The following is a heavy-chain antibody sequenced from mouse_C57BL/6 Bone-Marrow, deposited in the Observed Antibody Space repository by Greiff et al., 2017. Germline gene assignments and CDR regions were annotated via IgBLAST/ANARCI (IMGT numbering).Heavy chain of an antibody. D-gene: IGHD1-1*01. J-gene: IGHJ2*01. CDR3: TTRITTVVAPVDY. Sequence: EVQLQQSGAELVRPGASVKLSCTASGFNIKDDYMHWVKQRPEQGLEWIGWLDPENGDTEYASKFQGKATITADTSSNTASLQLSSLTSEDTAVYYCTTRITTVVAPVDYWGQGTTLTVSS. V-gene: IGHV14-4*01. CDR2: LDPENGDT. CDR1: GFNIKDDY.